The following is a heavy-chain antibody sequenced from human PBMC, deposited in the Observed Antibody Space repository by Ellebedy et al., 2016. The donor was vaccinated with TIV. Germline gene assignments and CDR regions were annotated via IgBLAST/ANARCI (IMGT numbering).Heavy chain of an antibody. CDR2: ISSSGSTI. CDR3: ARDPTPMILTGYYYYGMDV. J-gene: IGHJ6*02. Sequence: GGSLRLXXAASGFTFSDYYMSWIRQAPGKGLEWVSYISSSGSTIYYADSVKGRFTISRDNAKNSLYLQMNSLRAEDTAVYYCARDPTPMILTGYYYYGMDVWGQGTTVTVSS. CDR1: GFTFSDYY. D-gene: IGHD3-9*01. V-gene: IGHV3-11*01.